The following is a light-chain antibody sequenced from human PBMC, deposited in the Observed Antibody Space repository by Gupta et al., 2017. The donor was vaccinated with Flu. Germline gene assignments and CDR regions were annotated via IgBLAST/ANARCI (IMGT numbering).Light chain of an antibody. Sequence: EIVLTQPPGTLSLSPGEGATLSCRASQRVSSFYLAWCQQKPGQAPRLLIYATSTRATGIPDRFSGRGYAXDFTLTXSILETENFAVYYWQYEGTSLGFGXGSKVEIK. CDR1: QRVSSFY. V-gene: IGKV3-20*01. CDR3: QYEGTSLG. CDR2: ATS. J-gene: IGKJ4*02.